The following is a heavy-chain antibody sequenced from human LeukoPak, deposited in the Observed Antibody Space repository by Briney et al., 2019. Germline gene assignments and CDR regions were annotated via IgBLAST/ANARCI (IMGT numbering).Heavy chain of an antibody. CDR2: ISYDGSNK. J-gene: IGHJ4*02. V-gene: IGHV3-30*18. CDR3: AKPPTAKYCSSTSCSYFDY. CDR1: GFTFSSYG. D-gene: IGHD2-2*01. Sequence: GGSLRLSCAASGFTFSSYGIHWVRQAPGKGLEWVAVISYDGSNKYYADSVKGRFTISRDNSKNTLYLQMNSLRAEDTAVYYCAKPPTAKYCSSTSCSYFDYWGQGTLVTVSS.